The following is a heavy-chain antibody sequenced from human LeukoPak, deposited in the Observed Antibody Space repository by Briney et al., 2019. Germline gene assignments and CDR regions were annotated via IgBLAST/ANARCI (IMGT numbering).Heavy chain of an antibody. J-gene: IGHJ3*02. V-gene: IGHV1-18*01. CDR2: ITAGNGNT. Sequence: ASVQVSLKSSVYNHYSYGIGGVRQARRQGGEGMGWITAGNGNTNYTQKVQGRVTMTTDTSTSTAYMELRSLRSDDTAVYFCARDLARGYSYGYNAFDIWGQGTMVTVSS. D-gene: IGHD5-18*01. CDR1: VYNHYSYG. CDR3: ARDLARGYSYGYNAFDI.